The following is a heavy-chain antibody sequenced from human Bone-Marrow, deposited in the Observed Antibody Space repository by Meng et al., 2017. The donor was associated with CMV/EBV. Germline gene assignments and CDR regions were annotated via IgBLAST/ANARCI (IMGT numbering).Heavy chain of an antibody. J-gene: IGHJ6*02. CDR3: ARGGYYYYGMDV. V-gene: IGHV3-21*01. Sequence: GESLKISCAASGFTFSSYSMNWVRQAPGKGLEWVSSISSSSSYIYYADSVKGRFTISRDNAKNSLYLQMNSLRAEDTAVYYCARGGYYYYGMDVCGQGTTVTVSS. CDR1: GFTFSSYS. CDR2: ISSSSSYI.